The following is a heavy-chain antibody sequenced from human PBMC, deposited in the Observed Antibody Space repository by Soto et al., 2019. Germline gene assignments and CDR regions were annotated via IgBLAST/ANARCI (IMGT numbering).Heavy chain of an antibody. J-gene: IGHJ6*03. CDR3: AKASSRWAAFYYYMDV. V-gene: IGHV3-9*01. CDR2: ISWNSGSV. Sequence: SLRLSCAASGFTFDDYAMHWVRQAPGKGLEWVSGISWNSGSVGYADSVKGRFTISRDNAKNSPYLQMNSLRAEDTALYYCAKASSRWAAFYYYMDVWGKGTTVTVSS. D-gene: IGHD6-13*01. CDR1: GFTFDDYA.